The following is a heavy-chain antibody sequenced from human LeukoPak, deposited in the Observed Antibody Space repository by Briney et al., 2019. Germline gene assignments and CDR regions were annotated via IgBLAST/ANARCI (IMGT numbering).Heavy chain of an antibody. D-gene: IGHD3-9*01. CDR1: GFTFSTFW. J-gene: IGHJ5*02. Sequence: GGSLRLSCAASGFTFSTFWMSWVRLAPGKGLEWVANIKEDGSEKYYVGSVEGRFTISRDNAKNSLYLQMNSLRVEDTAVYYCARQCSSFHQSYFDWLLSGRFDPWGQGTLVTVSS. CDR2: IKEDGSEK. CDR3: ARQCSSFHQSYFDWLLSGRFDP. V-gene: IGHV3-7*01.